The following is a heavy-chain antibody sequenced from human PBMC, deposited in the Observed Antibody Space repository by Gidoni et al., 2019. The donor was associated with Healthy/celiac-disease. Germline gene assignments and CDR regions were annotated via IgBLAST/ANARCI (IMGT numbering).Heavy chain of an antibody. CDR3: AREFGVSIFGVVISSYYYGMDV. D-gene: IGHD3-3*01. J-gene: IGHJ6*02. CDR2: IKQDGSEK. Sequence: EVQLVESGGGLVQPGGSLRLSCAASGFTFSSYWMSWVRQAPGKGLEWVANIKQDGSEKYYVDSVKGRFTISRDNAKNSLYLQMNSLRAEDTAVYYCAREFGVSIFGVVISSYYYGMDVWGQGTTVTVSS. CDR1: GFTFSSYW. V-gene: IGHV3-7*03.